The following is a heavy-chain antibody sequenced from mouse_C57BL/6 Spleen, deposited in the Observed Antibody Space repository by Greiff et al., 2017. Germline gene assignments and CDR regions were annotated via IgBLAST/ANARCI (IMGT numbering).Heavy chain of an antibody. V-gene: IGHV3-6*01. J-gene: IGHJ3*01. CDR2: ISYDGSN. CDR1: GYSITSGYY. Sequence: EVQLVESGPGLVKPSQSLSLTCSVTGYSITSGYYWNWIRQFPGNKLEWMGYISYDGSNNYNPSLKNRISITRDTSKNQFFLKLNSVTTEDTATYYCARRDDGYFSWFAYWGQGTLVTVSA. CDR3: ARRDDGYFSWFAY. D-gene: IGHD2-3*01.